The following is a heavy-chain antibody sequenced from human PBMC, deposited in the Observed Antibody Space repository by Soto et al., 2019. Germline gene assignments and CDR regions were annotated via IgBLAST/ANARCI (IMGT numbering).Heavy chain of an antibody. D-gene: IGHD2-8*01. J-gene: IGHJ6*02. CDR3: ARGDCTNGVCPKDLVYYYYGMDV. CDR1: GYTFTSYD. Sequence: GASVKVSCKASGYTFTSYDINWVRQATGQGLEWMGWMNPNSGNTGYAQKFQGRVTITADESTSTAYMELSSLRSEDTAVYYCARGDCTNGVCPKDLVYYYYGMDVWGQGTTVTVSS. V-gene: IGHV1-8*01. CDR2: MNPNSGNT.